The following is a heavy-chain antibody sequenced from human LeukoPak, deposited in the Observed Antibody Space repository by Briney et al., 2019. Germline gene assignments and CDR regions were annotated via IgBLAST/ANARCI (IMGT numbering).Heavy chain of an antibody. V-gene: IGHV3-48*01. J-gene: IGHJ4*02. D-gene: IGHD4-23*01. Sequence: PGGSLRLSCAASGFTFSSYSMNWVRQAPGKGLEWVSYITSSSSSTIYYADSVKGRLTISRDNAKNSLYLQMNGLRAEDTAVYYCARYYGGNSACDYWGQGTLVTVSS. CDR1: GFTFSSYS. CDR3: ARYYGGNSACDY. CDR2: ITSSSSSTI.